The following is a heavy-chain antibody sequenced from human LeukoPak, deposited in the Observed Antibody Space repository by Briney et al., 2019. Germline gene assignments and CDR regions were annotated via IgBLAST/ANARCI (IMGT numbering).Heavy chain of an antibody. CDR3: ARGDVVRGVSWFDS. D-gene: IGHD2-21*02. J-gene: IGHJ5*01. V-gene: IGHV5-51*01. Sequence: GESLKISCQGSGYTFTSYWIGWVRPMPVRGLEWMGSIYPGDSDTKYSPSFQGQVTISVDKSTNTAYLQWTSLKTSDTAMYYCARGDVVRGVSWFDSWGQGALVTVSS. CDR1: GYTFTSYW. CDR2: IYPGDSDT.